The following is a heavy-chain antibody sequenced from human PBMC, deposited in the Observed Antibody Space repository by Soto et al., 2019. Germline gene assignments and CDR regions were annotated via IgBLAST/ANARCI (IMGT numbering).Heavy chain of an antibody. V-gene: IGHV4-30-4*01. CDR3: ARTDYYDIRGYYY. D-gene: IGHD3-22*01. CDR1: GGSISSGNYY. J-gene: IGHJ4*02. Sequence: SETLSLTCTVSGGSISSGNYYWSWIRQPPGKGLEWIGYIDYSGSTYYNPSLRSRLTISVDTSKNQFSLKLTSVTAADTAVYYCARTDYYDIRGYYYWGQGTLVTVSS. CDR2: IDYSGST.